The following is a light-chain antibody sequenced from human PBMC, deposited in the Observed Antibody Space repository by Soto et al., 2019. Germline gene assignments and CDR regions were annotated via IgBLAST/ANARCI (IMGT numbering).Light chain of an antibody. Sequence: QSVLTQSPSASASLGASVKLTCTLSSGHSSFAIAWHQQQPEKGPRYLMKLNSDGSHSKGDGIPDRFSGSSSGAERYLTISSLQSEHEADYYCQTWGTGIVFGGGTKVTVL. CDR3: QTWGTGIV. V-gene: IGLV4-69*01. CDR1: SGHSSFA. J-gene: IGLJ2*01. CDR2: LNSDGSH.